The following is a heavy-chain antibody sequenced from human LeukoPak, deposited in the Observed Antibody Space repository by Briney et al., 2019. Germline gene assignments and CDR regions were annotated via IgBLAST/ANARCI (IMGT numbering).Heavy chain of an antibody. J-gene: IGHJ4*02. CDR2: INPTSGAT. Sequence: ASVKVSCKASGYTFIGYYIHWVRQAPGQGLEWMGWINPTSGATNFAQKFQGGVTMTRDTSISTAYMELSRLRSDDTAVYYCARAQSTYFYGSGSYYNVDFWGPGTLVTVSS. CDR1: GYTFIGYY. CDR3: ARAQSTYFYGSGSYYNVDF. V-gene: IGHV1-2*02. D-gene: IGHD3-10*01.